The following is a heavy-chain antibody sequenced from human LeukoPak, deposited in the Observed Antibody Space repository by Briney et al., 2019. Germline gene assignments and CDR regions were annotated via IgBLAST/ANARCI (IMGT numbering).Heavy chain of an antibody. D-gene: IGHD4-23*01. V-gene: IGHV3-9*01. Sequence: GRSLRLSCAASGFTFDDYAMHWVRQAPGKGLEWVSGISWNSGSIGYADSVKGRFSISRDNAKNTLYLQMNSLRVEDTAVYYCARGRPHGNDYWGQGTLVTVSS. J-gene: IGHJ4*02. CDR1: GFTFDDYA. CDR3: ARGRPHGNDY. CDR2: ISWNSGSI.